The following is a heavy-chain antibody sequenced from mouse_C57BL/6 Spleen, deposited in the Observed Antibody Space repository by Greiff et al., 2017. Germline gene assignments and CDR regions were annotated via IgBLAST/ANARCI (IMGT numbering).Heavy chain of an antibody. D-gene: IGHD1-1*01. J-gene: IGHJ3*01. Sequence: QVQLKPPGAELVKPGASVKLSCKASGYTFTSYWMQWVKQRPGQGLEWIGEIDPSDSYTNYNQKFKGKATLTVDTSSSTAYMQLSSLTSEDSAVYYCARAHYYGSSPFAYWGQGTLVTVSA. V-gene: IGHV1-50*01. CDR3: ARAHYYGSSPFAY. CDR1: GYTFTSYW. CDR2: IDPSDSYT.